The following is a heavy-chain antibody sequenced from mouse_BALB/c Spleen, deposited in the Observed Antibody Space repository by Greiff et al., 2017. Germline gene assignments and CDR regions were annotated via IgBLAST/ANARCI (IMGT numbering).Heavy chain of an antibody. CDR1: GYSITSDYA. V-gene: IGHV3-2*02. CDR2: ISYSGST. J-gene: IGHJ2*01. CDR3: ARQGSDY. Sequence: EVMLVESGPGLVKPSQSLSLTCTVTGYSITSDYAWNWIRQFPGNKLEWMGYISYSGSTSYNPSLKSRISITRDTSKNQFFLQLNSVTTEDTATYYCARQGSDYWGQGTTLTVSS.